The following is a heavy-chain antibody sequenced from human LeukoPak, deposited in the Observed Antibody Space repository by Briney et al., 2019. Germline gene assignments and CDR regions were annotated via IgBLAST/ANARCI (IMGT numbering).Heavy chain of an antibody. D-gene: IGHD6-13*01. CDR3: ARGAYSSSWYQTTQTSNWFDP. CDR1: GYTFTGYF. J-gene: IGHJ5*02. CDR2: INPIFGTA. V-gene: IGHV1-69*13. Sequence: SVKVSCKASGYTFTGYFMHWVRQAPGQGLEWMGWINPIFGTANYAQKFQGRVTITADESTSTAYMELSSLRSEDTAVYYCARGAYSSSWYQTTQTSNWFDPWGQGTLVTVSS.